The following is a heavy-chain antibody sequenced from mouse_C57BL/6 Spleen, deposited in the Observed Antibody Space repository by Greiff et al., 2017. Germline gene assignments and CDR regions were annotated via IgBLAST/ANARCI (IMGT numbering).Heavy chain of an antibody. CDR2: ISSGSSTI. J-gene: IGHJ2*01. V-gene: IGHV5-17*01. CDR3: ATYSNYFDY. Sequence: EVQLQQSGGGLVKPGGSLKLSCAASGFTFSDYGMHWVRQAPEKGLEWVAYISSGSSTIYYADTVKGRFTISRDNAKNTLFLQMTSLRSEDTAMYYCATYSNYFDYWGQGTTLTVSS. D-gene: IGHD2-5*01. CDR1: GFTFSDYG.